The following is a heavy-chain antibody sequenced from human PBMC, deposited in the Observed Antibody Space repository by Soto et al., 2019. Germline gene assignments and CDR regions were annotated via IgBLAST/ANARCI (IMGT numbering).Heavy chain of an antibody. CDR2: ISYDGSNK. V-gene: IGHV3-30*18. CDR3: AKLSSPPRDY. CDR1: GFTFSSYG. J-gene: IGHJ4*02. Sequence: QVQLVESGRGVVQPGRSLRLSCAASGFTFSSYGMHWVRQAPGKGLEWVAVISYDGSNKYYADSVKGRFTISRDNSKNTLYLQMNSLRAEDTAVYYCAKLSSPPRDYWGQGTLVTVSS.